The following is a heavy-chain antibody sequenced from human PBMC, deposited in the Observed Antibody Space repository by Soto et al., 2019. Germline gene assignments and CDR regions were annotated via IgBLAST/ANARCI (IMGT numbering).Heavy chain of an antibody. V-gene: IGHV3-11*01. CDR2: ISSSGSTI. Sequence: GGSLRLSCAASGFTFSDYYMSWIRQAPGKGLEWVSYISSSGSTIYYADSVKGRFTISRDNAKNSLYLQMNSLRAEDTAVYYCARDREDIVVVVAGAFDIWGQGTMVTVSS. D-gene: IGHD2-15*01. J-gene: IGHJ3*02. CDR3: ARDREDIVVVVAGAFDI. CDR1: GFTFSDYY.